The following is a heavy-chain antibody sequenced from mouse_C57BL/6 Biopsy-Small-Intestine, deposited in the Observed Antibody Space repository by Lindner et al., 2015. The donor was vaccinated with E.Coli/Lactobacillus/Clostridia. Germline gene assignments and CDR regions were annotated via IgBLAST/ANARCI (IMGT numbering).Heavy chain of an antibody. CDR1: GYAFSNSW. Sequence: VQLQESGAELVKPGASVKISCKASGYAFSNSWMNWVKQRPGKGLEWIGRIYPGDGDTNYNGKFKGKATLTADKSSSTAYMQLSSLTSEDSAVYFCADYDYDAGVFDYWGQGTTLTVSS. CDR2: IYPGDGDT. D-gene: IGHD2-4*01. V-gene: IGHV1-82*01. CDR3: ADYDYDAGVFDY. J-gene: IGHJ2*01.